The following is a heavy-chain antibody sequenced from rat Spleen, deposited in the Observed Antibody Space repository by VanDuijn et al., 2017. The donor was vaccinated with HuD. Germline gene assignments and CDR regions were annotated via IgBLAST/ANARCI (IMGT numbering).Heavy chain of an antibody. CDR1: GFTFSNYD. V-gene: IGHV5-25*01. D-gene: IGHD1-9*01. J-gene: IGHJ4*01. CDR3: ARSTMGISYVMDA. Sequence: EVQLVESGGGLVQPGRSLKLSCAASGFTFSNYDMAWVRQAPTKGLEWVASISTSGGSTYYRDSVKGRFTVSRDNAKSTLYLQMDSLRSEDTATYYCARSTMGISYVMDAWGQGASVTVSS. CDR2: ISTSGGST.